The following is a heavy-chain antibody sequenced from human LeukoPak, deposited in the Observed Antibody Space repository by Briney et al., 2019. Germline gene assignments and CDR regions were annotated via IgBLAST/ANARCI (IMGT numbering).Heavy chain of an antibody. J-gene: IGHJ4*02. V-gene: IGHV1-69*05. CDR2: IIPIFGTA. D-gene: IGHD3-3*01. Sequence: SVKVSCKASGGTFSSYAISWVRQAPGQGLEWMGRIIPIFGTANYAQKFQGRVTMTTDTSTSTAYMELRSLRSDDTAVYYCARGTNYDFWSGIDYWGQGTLVTVSS. CDR1: GGTFSSYA. CDR3: ARGTNYDFWSGIDY.